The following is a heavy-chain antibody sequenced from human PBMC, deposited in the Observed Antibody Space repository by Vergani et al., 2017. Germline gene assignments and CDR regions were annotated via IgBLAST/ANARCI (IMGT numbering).Heavy chain of an antibody. Sequence: QVQLQESGPGLVKPSETLSLTCTVSGGSISSYYWSWIRQPAGKGLEWIGRIYYSGSTNYNPSLKSRVTISVDTSKNQFSLKLSSVTAADTAVYYCARDGHYYDSSGYPNWYFDLWGRGTLVTVSS. J-gene: IGHJ2*01. CDR1: GGSISSYY. V-gene: IGHV4-4*07. CDR3: ARDGHYYDSSGYPNWYFDL. D-gene: IGHD3-22*01. CDR2: IYYSGST.